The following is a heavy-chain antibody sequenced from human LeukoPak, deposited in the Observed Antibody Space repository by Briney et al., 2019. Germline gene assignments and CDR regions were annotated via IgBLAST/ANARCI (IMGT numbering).Heavy chain of an antibody. CDR2: IYYSGST. J-gene: IGHJ4*02. D-gene: IGHD1-26*01. CDR1: GGSISSSSYY. V-gene: IGHV4-39*07. CDR3: ARDPSIVGATARFDY. Sequence: SETLSLTCTVSGGSISSSSYYWGWTRQPPGKGLEWIGSIYYSGSTYYNPSLKSRVTISVDTSKNQFSLKLSSVTAADTAVYYCARDPSIVGATARFDYWGQGTLVTVSS.